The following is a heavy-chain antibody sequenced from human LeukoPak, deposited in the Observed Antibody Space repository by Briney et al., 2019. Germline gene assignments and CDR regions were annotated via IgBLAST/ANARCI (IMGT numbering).Heavy chain of an antibody. V-gene: IGHV4-34*01. CDR3: ARFYGSGSFRGRSHYGMDV. D-gene: IGHD3-10*01. CDR1: GGSFSGYY. Sequence: SETLSLTCAVYGGSFSGYYWSWVRQPPGKGLEWIGEINHSGSTNYNPSLKSRVTISVDTSKNQFSLKLSSVTAADTAVYYCARFYGSGSFRGRSHYGMDVWGQGTTVTVSS. J-gene: IGHJ6*02. CDR2: INHSGST.